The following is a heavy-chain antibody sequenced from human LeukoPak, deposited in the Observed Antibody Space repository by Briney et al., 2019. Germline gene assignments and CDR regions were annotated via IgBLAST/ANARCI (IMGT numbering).Heavy chain of an antibody. CDR3: ACSGWYISVNYYYYMDV. Sequence: NPSETLSLTCTVSGYSISSGYYWAWIRQPPGKGLEWIGSIHYSGSTYYNPSLQSRVTISIDTSKNQFSPKLRFVTAADTAVYYCACSGWYISVNYYYYMDVWGNGTTVTISS. CDR1: GYSISSGYY. D-gene: IGHD6-19*01. V-gene: IGHV4-38-2*02. CDR2: IHYSGST. J-gene: IGHJ6*03.